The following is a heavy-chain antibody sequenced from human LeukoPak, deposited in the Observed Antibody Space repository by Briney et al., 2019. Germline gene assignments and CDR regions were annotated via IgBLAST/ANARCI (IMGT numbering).Heavy chain of an antibody. V-gene: IGHV1-69-2*01. CDR3: ATDYSNFQDWFDP. J-gene: IGHJ5*02. D-gene: IGHD4-11*01. CDR1: GYTFTDYY. Sequence: ATVKISCKVSGYTFTDYYMHWVQQAPGKGLEWMGLVDPEDGETIYAERFQGRVTITADTSTDTAYMELSSLRSEDTAVYYCATDYSNFQDWFDPWGQGTLVTVSS. CDR2: VDPEDGET.